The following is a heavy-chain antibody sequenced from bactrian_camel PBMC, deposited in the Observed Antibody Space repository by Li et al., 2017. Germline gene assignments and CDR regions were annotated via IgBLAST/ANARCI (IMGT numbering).Heavy chain of an antibody. D-gene: IGHD4*01. Sequence: VQLVESGGGLVQPGGSLKLSCAASGFHFETSPMRWIRQAQGQGVEWIAGMTGLGTTVLYASSVKGRATISRDNGKMTLFLELNDLKIEDTAMYYCAQGGPRENVNGDYLRGQGTQVTVSS. CDR3: AQGGPRENVNGDYL. CDR1: GFHFETSP. J-gene: IGHJ4*01. V-gene: IGHV3S44*01. CDR2: MTGLGTTV.